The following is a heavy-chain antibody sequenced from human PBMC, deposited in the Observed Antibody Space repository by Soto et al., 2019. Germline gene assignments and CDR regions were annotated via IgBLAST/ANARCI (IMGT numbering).Heavy chain of an antibody. Sequence: GGSLRLSCAASGFTFRNNVLSWVRQAPGKGLDWVSGITGSGRDTYYADSVKGRFTIYRDNSKNTLYLQMNALRVEDTALYYCTRGPRPSSVGTGAFWGQGTLVTVSS. V-gene: IGHV3-23*01. CDR3: TRGPRPSSVGTGAF. CDR1: GFTFRNNV. J-gene: IGHJ4*02. D-gene: IGHD3-10*01. CDR2: ITGSGRDT.